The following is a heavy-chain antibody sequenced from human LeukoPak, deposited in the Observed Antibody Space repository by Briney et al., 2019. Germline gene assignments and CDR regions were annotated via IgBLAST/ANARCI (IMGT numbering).Heavy chain of an antibody. J-gene: IGHJ4*02. D-gene: IGHD2-15*01. CDR3: ARGVVVAARFDY. V-gene: IGHV3-9*01. Sequence: QAGGSLRLSCAVSGFTFDDYAMHWVRQVPGKGLEWVSGINWNSDSIGYADSVKGRFTISRDNSKNTLYLQMNSLRAEDTAVYYCARGVVVAARFDYWGQGTLVTVSS. CDR2: INWNSDSI. CDR1: GFTFDDYA.